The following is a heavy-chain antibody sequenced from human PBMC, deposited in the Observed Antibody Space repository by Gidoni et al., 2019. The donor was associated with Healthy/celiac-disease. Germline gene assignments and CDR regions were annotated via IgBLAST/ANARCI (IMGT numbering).Heavy chain of an antibody. J-gene: IGHJ6*03. CDR1: GGTCSRYA. D-gene: IGHD1-1*01. CDR3: AAAEGGPGYYYYYMDV. CDR2: IIPIVGTA. Sequence: QVQLVQSGAEVKKPGSSVKVSCKASGGTCSRYAISWVRQAPGQGLEWMGGIIPIVGTANYEQKFQGRVTITADKSTSTAYMELSSLRSEDTAVYYCAAAEGGPGYYYYYMDVWGKGTTVTVSS. V-gene: IGHV1-69*06.